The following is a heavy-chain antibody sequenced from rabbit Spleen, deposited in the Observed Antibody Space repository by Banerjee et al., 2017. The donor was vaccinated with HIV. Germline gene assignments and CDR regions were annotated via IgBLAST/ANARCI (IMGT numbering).Heavy chain of an antibody. CDR3: ARVSETSGWGEDL. Sequence: QEQLVESGGGLVQPEGSLTLTCTASGVSFSSSYYMCWVRQAPGKGLECIACIYGGSSDSTWYASWVKGRFTISKTSSTTVTLQMTSLTAADTATYFCARVSETSGWGEDLWGPGTLVTVS. D-gene: IGHD4-1*01. V-gene: IGHV1S45*01. J-gene: IGHJ4*01. CDR1: GVSFSSSYY. CDR2: IYGGSSDST.